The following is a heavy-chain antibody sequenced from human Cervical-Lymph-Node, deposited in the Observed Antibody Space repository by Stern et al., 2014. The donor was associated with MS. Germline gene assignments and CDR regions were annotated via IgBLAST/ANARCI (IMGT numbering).Heavy chain of an antibody. Sequence: VQLVESGAEVKKPGSSVKVSCKASGVTFSTYAISWVRQAPGQWLEWMGGIIPIFGTANYAQKFQGRVTIIADESTSTVYMELSSLRSEDAAVYYCARKLCSGGSCYFYGMDVWGQGTTVTVSS. V-gene: IGHV1-69*01. CDR3: ARKLCSGGSCYFYGMDV. J-gene: IGHJ6*02. D-gene: IGHD2-15*01. CDR1: GVTFSTYA. CDR2: IIPIFGTA.